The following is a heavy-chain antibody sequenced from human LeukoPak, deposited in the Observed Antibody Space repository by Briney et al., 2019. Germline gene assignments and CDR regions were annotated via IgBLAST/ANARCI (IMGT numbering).Heavy chain of an antibody. CDR1: GGSISSYY. D-gene: IGHD4-11*01. J-gene: IGHJ6*03. CDR2: IYYSGST. V-gene: IGHV4-59*01. Sequence: PSETLSLTCTVSGGSISSYYWSWIRQPPGKGLEWIGYIYYSGSTNYNPSLKSRVTISVDTSKNQFSLKLSSVTAADTAVYFCARGRVSSSTWYSTYYYFFYMDFWGKGTAVAVSS. CDR3: ARGRVSSSTWYSTYYYFFYMDF.